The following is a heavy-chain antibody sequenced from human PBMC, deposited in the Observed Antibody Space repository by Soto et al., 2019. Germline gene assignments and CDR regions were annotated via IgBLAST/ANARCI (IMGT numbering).Heavy chain of an antibody. D-gene: IGHD1-1*01. Sequence: QVQLEQSGAEVKKPGSSVKVSCKASGGTFRNSAISWVRQAPGQGLEWMGGIMPIFRTPDYAHKFQGRVTITADESTSTAYRELGGPRSDDTAVHYFARDNDRPQLGGNYCYSLDVWGHGTTVTVSS. J-gene: IGHJ6*02. CDR1: GGTFRNSA. CDR2: IMPIFRTP. CDR3: ARDNDRPQLGGNYCYSLDV. V-gene: IGHV1-69*12.